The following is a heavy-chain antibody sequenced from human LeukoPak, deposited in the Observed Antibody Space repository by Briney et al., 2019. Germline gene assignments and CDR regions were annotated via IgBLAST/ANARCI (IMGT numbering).Heavy chain of an antibody. CDR2: IYTSGST. CDR3: ATELGGGYSYVTL. V-gene: IGHV4-61*02. CDR1: GGSISSGSYY. D-gene: IGHD5-18*01. Sequence: SQTLSLTCTVSGGSISSGSYYWSWIRQPAGKGLEWIGRIYTSGSTNYNPSLKSRVTISVDTSKNQFSLKLSSVTAADTAVYYCATELGGGYSYVTLWGQGTLVTVSS. J-gene: IGHJ4*02.